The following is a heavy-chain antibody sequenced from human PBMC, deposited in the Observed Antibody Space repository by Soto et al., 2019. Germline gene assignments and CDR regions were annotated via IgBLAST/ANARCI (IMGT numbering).Heavy chain of an antibody. V-gene: IGHV4-30-2*01. CDR2: IYHSGST. CDR1: GGSISIGGYS. J-gene: IGHJ4*02. Sequence: SETLSLTCGVSGGSISIGGYSWSWIRQPPGKGLEWIGYIYHSGSTYYNPSLKSRVTISVDRSKNQFSLKLSSVTAADTAVYYCATRAGGFDYWGQGTLVTVSS. D-gene: IGHD2-15*01. CDR3: ATRAGGFDY.